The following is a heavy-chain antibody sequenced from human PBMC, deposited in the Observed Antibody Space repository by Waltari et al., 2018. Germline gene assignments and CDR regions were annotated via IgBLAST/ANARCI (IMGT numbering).Heavy chain of an antibody. CDR3: AREDPTTFRYGMDV. CDR1: GGSISSYY. Sequence: QVQLQESGPGLVKPSETLSLTCTVSGGSISSYYWSWNRQPQGKGLDWIGYIYYRGINNYNPARKSRVTISVDTSKNQFSLKLSSVTAADTAVYYCAREDPTTFRYGMDVWGQGTTVTVSS. V-gene: IGHV4-59*01. CDR2: IYYRGIN. J-gene: IGHJ6*02. D-gene: IGHD3-16*01.